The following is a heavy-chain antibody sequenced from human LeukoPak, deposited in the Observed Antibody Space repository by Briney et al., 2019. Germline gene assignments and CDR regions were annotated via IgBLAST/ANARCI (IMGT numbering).Heavy chain of an antibody. Sequence: GGSLRLSCAASGFTFRSNTMNWVRQAPGKGLEWVSSISSSSSYIYYADSVKGRFTISRDNAKNSLYLQMNSLRAEDTAVYYCARDGYNLKRFDYWGQGTLVTVSS. CDR2: ISSSSSYI. CDR1: GFTFRSNT. J-gene: IGHJ4*02. CDR3: ARDGYNLKRFDY. D-gene: IGHD5-24*01. V-gene: IGHV3-21*01.